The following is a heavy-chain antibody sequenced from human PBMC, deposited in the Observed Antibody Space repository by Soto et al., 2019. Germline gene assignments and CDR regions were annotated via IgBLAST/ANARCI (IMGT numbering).Heavy chain of an antibody. J-gene: IGHJ5*02. CDR3: AMHWSWNDLFWCFDP. V-gene: IGHV1-46*03. CDR1: GYSFISHY. Sequence: QVQLVQSGAEVKKPGASVKISCKAFGYSFISHYMHWVRQAPGQGLEWMGTIHPTGINRGYAQKCQGRFTISSGASTSRGCMEVTSLTSEDTAVYYFAMHWSWNDLFWCFDPWGQGTLVTVSS. CDR2: IHPTGINR. D-gene: IGHD1-1*01.